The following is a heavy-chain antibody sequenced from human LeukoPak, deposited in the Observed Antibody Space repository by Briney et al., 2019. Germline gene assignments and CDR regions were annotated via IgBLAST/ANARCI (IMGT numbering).Heavy chain of an antibody. D-gene: IGHD2-2*02. CDR2: XXXXXXXX. V-gene: IGHV7-4-1*02. CDR1: GYTFTXYA. CDR3: ARXXXSSTSCYNAYYYGMDV. Sequence: ASVKVSCKASGYTFTXYAMNWVRQAPGQGXEXXXXXXXXXXXXTYXQXXXXXXXXSXXTSVSTAYLQXSSLKAEDTAVYYCARXXXSSTSCYNAYYYGMDVWGQGTTVTVSS. J-gene: IGHJ6*02.